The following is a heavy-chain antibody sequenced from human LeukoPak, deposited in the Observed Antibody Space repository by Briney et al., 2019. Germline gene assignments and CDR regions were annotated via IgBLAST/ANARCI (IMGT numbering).Heavy chain of an antibody. CDR3: ARDRGSIAAPSHWFDP. CDR2: ISTNTGNP. CDR1: GYTFTSYA. V-gene: IGHV7-4-1*02. Sequence: ASVKVSCKASGYTFTSYAINWVRQAPGQGLEWMGWISTNTGNPTYAQGFTGRFVFSLDASVSTAYLQISSLKAEDTAVYYCARDRGSIAAPSHWFDPWGQGTLVTVS. D-gene: IGHD6-6*01. J-gene: IGHJ5*02.